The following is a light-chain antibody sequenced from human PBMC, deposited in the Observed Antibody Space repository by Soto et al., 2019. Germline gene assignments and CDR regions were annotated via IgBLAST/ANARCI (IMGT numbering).Light chain of an antibody. V-gene: IGKV3-11*01. Sequence: EIVLTQSPPTLSLSPGERATLSCRASQTVSSYLGWYQRKPGQARRLLIYDVSSGATGIPGRFSGSGSGTDCSLTISSLEPEDFAVYYCQQRSNWPTEITFGQGTRLEIK. CDR3: QQRSNWPTEIT. CDR1: QTVSSY. CDR2: DVS. J-gene: IGKJ5*01.